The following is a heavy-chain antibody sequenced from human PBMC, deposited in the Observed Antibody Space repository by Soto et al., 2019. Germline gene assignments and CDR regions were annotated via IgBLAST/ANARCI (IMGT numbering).Heavy chain of an antibody. CDR1: GFTFSDYA. J-gene: IGHJ4*02. CDR3: TREGI. Sequence: EVQLVESGGGLAQPGGSLRLSCAASGFTFSDYAMNWVRQVPGKGLEGISQIASSGTPIYYADSVRGRFTISRDNAENSLYLQMNSLRDEDTAVYFCTREGIWGQGTLVTVSS. CDR2: IASSGTPI. V-gene: IGHV3-48*02.